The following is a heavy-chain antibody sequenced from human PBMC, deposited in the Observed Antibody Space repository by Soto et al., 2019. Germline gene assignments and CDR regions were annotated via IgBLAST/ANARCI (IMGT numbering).Heavy chain of an antibody. CDR2: IYYSGNT. D-gene: IGHD5-12*01. CDR3: VRGGYVHAFDY. J-gene: IGHJ4*01. Sequence: SETLSLTCTVSGGSISYYYWGWIRQPPGKGLGWIGSIYYSGNTHYNPSLKSRVTISVDTSMNQFSLNLDSVTAVDSAVYYCVRGGYVHAFDYWGHGALVTVSS. CDR1: GGSISYYY. V-gene: IGHV4-59*01.